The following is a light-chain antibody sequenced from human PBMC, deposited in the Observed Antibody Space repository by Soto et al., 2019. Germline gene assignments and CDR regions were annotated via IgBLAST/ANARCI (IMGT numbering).Light chain of an antibody. Sequence: EIVMTQSPAALSVSPGERTTLPCRASQSVSSDLAWYQHKPGQAPRLLIYGTATRATGIPARFSGSGSGTDFTLTIIRLEPEDFAVYYYQQYCSSPTWTFGQGTKVDIK. CDR2: GTA. J-gene: IGKJ1*01. CDR3: QQYCSSPTWT. CDR1: QSVSSD. V-gene: IGKV3D-15*02.